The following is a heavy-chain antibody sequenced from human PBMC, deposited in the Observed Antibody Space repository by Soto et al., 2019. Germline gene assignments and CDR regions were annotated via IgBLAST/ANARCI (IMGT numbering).Heavy chain of an antibody. D-gene: IGHD3-9*01. CDR2: VKPGGGVR. V-gene: IGHV1-46*01. CDR1: GYTFTTYY. Sequence: QVHLVQSGAEVKKPGASVKLSCKASGYTFTTYYMHWVRQAPGQGLEWMGIVKPGGGVRSYAQKFQGRVTMTRDTSTSTLYMELSSLRSEDTAVYYCAREALTGYRDFDYWGQGTLVTVSS. CDR3: AREALTGYRDFDY. J-gene: IGHJ4*02.